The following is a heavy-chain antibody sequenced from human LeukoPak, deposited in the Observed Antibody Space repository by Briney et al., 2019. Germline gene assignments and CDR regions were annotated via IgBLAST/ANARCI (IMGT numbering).Heavy chain of an antibody. CDR1: GFTFSSYG. V-gene: IGHV3-30*03. D-gene: IGHD6-19*01. J-gene: IGHJ4*02. CDR2: ISYDGSNK. CDR3: ARNPNQSSGWPFDY. Sequence: GGSLRLSCAASGFTFSSYGVHWVRQAPGKGLEWVAVISYDGSNKYYADSVKGRFTISRDNSKNTLYLQMNSLRAEDTAVYYCARNPNQSSGWPFDYWGQGTLVTVSS.